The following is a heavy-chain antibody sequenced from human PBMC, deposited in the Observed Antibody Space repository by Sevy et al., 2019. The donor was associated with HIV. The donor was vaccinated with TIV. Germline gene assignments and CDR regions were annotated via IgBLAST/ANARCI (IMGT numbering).Heavy chain of an antibody. CDR3: ARGTMVYAIVNYYGMDV. D-gene: IGHD2-8*01. Sequence: GGSLILSCAASGFTFSSYSMNWVRQAPGKGLEWVSSISSSSSYIYYADSVKGRFTISRDNAKNSLYLQMNSLRAEDTAVYYCARGTMVYAIVNYYGMDVWGQGTTVTVSS. J-gene: IGHJ6*02. V-gene: IGHV3-21*01. CDR2: ISSSSSYI. CDR1: GFTFSSYS.